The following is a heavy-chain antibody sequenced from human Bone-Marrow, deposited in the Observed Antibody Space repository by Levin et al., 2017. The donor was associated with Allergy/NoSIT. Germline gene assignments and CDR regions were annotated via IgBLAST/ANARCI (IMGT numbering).Heavy chain of an antibody. CDR2: ISSSSSTI. D-gene: IGHD2-2*01. CDR3: ARDRGIVLVPAAMKDSSSSGFDY. Sequence: GGSLRLSCAASGFTFSSYSMNWVRQAPGKGLEWVSYISSSSSTIYYADSVKGRFTISRDNAKNSLYLQMNSLRAEDTAVYYCARDRGIVLVPAAMKDSSSSGFDYWGQGTLVTVSS. V-gene: IGHV3-48*04. J-gene: IGHJ4*02. CDR1: GFTFSSYS.